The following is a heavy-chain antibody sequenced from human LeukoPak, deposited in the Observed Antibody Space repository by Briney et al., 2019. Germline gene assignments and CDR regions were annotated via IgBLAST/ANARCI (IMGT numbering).Heavy chain of an antibody. J-gene: IGHJ1*01. CDR3: TTPAAGPRAEYSQY. CDR2: ISSSSSYI. CDR1: GFTFSSYS. Sequence: GGSLRLSCAASGFTFSSYSMNWVRQAPGKGLEWVSSISSSSSYIYYADSVKGRLTISRDNAKNSLYLQMNSLRAEDTAVYYCTTPAAGPRAEYSQYWGQGTQVTVSS. D-gene: IGHD6-13*01. V-gene: IGHV3-21*01.